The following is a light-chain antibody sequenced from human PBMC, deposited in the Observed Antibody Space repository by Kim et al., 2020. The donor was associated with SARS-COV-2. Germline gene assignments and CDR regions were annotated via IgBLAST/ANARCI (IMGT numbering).Light chain of an antibody. Sequence: ASIGDRVTLTCRASQDISNYLAWYQQKPGKVPKVLIYTASALQAGVPSRFSGSGSGTDFTLTISSLQPEDVATYYCQKYSSAPRTFGQGTKVDIK. CDR2: TAS. V-gene: IGKV1-27*01. CDR3: QKYSSAPRT. CDR1: QDISNY. J-gene: IGKJ1*01.